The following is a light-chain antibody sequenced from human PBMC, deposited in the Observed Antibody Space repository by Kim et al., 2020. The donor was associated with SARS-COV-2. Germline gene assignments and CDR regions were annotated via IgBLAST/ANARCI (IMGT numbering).Light chain of an antibody. V-gene: IGKV3-20*01. CDR2: GAS. J-gene: IGKJ4*01. CDR1: QSVSSSY. Sequence: EIALTQSPATLSLSPGERAALSCRASQSVSSSYLAWYQQKPGQAPRLLIYGASSRATGIPDGFSVRGSGTDFTLTITRRERKDFAVYYCQQYGTSRLTFGGGTKLEL. CDR3: QQYGTSRLT.